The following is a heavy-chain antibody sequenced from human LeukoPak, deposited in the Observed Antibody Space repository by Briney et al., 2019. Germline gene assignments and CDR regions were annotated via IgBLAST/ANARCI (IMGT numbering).Heavy chain of an antibody. Sequence: PGRSLRLYCAASGFTFSSYAMHWVRQAPGKGLEWVAVISYDGSNKYCADSVKGRFTISRDSSKNTLYLQMNSLRAEDTAVYYCARGAKRYCSSTSCYAEGDFDYWGQGTLVTVSS. D-gene: IGHD2-2*01. V-gene: IGHV3-30*04. J-gene: IGHJ4*02. CDR2: ISYDGSNK. CDR3: ARGAKRYCSSTSCYAEGDFDY. CDR1: GFTFSSYA.